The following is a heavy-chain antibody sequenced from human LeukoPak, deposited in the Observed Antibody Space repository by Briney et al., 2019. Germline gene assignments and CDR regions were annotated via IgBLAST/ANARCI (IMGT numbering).Heavy chain of an antibody. CDR2: IKQDGSEK. CDR1: GITFSGYW. D-gene: IGHD1-26*01. CDR3: ARDLPSWGFFDY. J-gene: IGHJ4*02. V-gene: IGHV3-7*03. Sequence: SGGSLRLSCPVSGITFSGYWVHWVRQAPGKGLEWVANIKQDGSEKYYVDSVKGRFTIPRDNAKNSLYLQMNSLRAEDTAVYYCARDLPSWGFFDYWGQGTLVTVSS.